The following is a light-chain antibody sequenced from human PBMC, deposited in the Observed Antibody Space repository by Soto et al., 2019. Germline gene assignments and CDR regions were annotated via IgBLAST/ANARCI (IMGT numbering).Light chain of an antibody. J-gene: IGLJ2*01. V-gene: IGLV2-14*03. Sequence: QSALTQPASVSGSPGQSITISCTGTSSDVGIYNYVSWYQQRPGKAPQLMIFDVSSRASGVSNRFSGSKSGNTASLTISGLQAEDEADYYCNSYTTSGAVIFGGGTKLTVL. CDR1: SSDVGIYNY. CDR3: NSYTTSGAVI. CDR2: DVS.